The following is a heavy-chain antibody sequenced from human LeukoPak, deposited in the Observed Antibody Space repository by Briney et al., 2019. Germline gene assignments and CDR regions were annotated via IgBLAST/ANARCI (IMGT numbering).Heavy chain of an antibody. V-gene: IGHV3-21*01. J-gene: IGHJ5*02. Sequence: GGSLRLSCAASGFTFSSYSMNWVRQAPGKGLEWVSSISSSSNYIYYADSVKGRFTISRDNTKNSLYLQMNSLRAEDTAVYYCARDPSSGWYLKGWFDPWGQGTLVTVSS. D-gene: IGHD6-19*01. CDR1: GFTFSSYS. CDR3: ARDPSSGWYLKGWFDP. CDR2: ISSSSNYI.